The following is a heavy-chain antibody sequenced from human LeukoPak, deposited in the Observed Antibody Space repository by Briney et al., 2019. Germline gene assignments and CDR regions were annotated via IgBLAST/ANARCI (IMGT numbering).Heavy chain of an antibody. CDR2: ISYDGSNK. CDR3: AKWAGVYDYDSSGYLSGFDY. D-gene: IGHD3-22*01. V-gene: IGHV3-30*18. J-gene: IGHJ4*02. CDR1: GFTFSGYG. Sequence: GGSLRLSCAASGFTFSGYGMHWVRQAPGKGLEWVAVISYDGSNKHYADSVKGRFTISRDNSKKTLYLQMNSLRAEDTAVYYCAKWAGVYDYDSSGYLSGFDYWGQGTLVTVSS.